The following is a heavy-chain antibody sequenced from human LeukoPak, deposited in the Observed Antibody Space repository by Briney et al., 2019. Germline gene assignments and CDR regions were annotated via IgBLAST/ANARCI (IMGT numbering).Heavy chain of an antibody. CDR3: ASTYVVVTAVHDAFHI. CDR1: GFTFSKYW. J-gene: IGHJ3*02. Sequence: GGSLRLSCAASGFTFSKYWMSWVRQAPGKGLEWVANIKQDGSEKYYVDSVKGRFTISRDNAKNSLYLQMNSLRAEDTAGYYCASTYVVVTAVHDAFHIWGQGTMVTVSS. CDR2: IKQDGSEK. D-gene: IGHD2-21*02. V-gene: IGHV3-7*01.